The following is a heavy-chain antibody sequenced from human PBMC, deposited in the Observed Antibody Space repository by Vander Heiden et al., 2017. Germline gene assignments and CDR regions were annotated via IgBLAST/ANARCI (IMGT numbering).Heavy chain of an antibody. J-gene: IGHJ5*02. V-gene: IGHV3-30-3*01. Sequence: QVQVVASGGGVVQPGRSLRLSCAASGFTFSGYSMHWVRQAPGKGLEWVALISYDGSNKNYADSVKGRFTISRDNSKNTLYLQMNSLRVEDTAVYYCARGRRLAGKGDWFDPWGQGTLVTVSS. CDR2: ISYDGSNK. CDR3: ARGRRLAGKGDWFDP. CDR1: GFTFSGYS. D-gene: IGHD6-19*01.